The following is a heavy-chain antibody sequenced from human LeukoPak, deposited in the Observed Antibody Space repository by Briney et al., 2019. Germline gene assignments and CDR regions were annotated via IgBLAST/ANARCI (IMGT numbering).Heavy chain of an antibody. CDR1: GFTVSSYY. CDR3: ARRWRGIAGNYYFDY. Sequence: PGGSLRLSCVASGFTVSSYYVSWVRQAPGKGLEWVANIKQDGSEKYYVDSVKGRFTISRDNAKNSLYPQMNSLRAEDTAVYYCARRWRGIAGNYYFDYWGQGTLVTVSS. D-gene: IGHD6-13*01. CDR2: IKQDGSEK. J-gene: IGHJ4*02. V-gene: IGHV3-7*01.